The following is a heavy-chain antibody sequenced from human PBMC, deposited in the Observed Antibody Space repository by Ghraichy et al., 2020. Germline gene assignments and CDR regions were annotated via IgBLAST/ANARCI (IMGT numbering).Heavy chain of an antibody. Sequence: LSLTCAASGFTFSSVAMNWVRQAPGKGLEWVSGISGSGGSTYYADSVKGRFTISRDNSRNTLYLQMNSLRAEDTAVYYCAKDKGSSGWDGVFDYWGQGTLVTVSS. CDR2: ISGSGGST. CDR1: GFTFSSVA. D-gene: IGHD6-19*01. CDR3: AKDKGSSGWDGVFDY. V-gene: IGHV3-23*01. J-gene: IGHJ4*02.